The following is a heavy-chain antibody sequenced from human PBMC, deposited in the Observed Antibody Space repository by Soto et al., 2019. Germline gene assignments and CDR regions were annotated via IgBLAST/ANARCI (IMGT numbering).Heavy chain of an antibody. Sequence: VQLLESGGAFVQPGGSLRLSCAASGFSINNYAVSWVRQAPGKGLEWVSTFSAGGRAYYADSVRGRFSVARDRSQNTVDLQISVQRPEVSAVYYCARESMPEHYGDTLFDYWGQGTRVTVSS. V-gene: IGHV3-23*01. D-gene: IGHD4-17*01. CDR2: FSAGGRA. CDR1: GFSINNYA. CDR3: ARESMPEHYGDTLFDY. J-gene: IGHJ4*02.